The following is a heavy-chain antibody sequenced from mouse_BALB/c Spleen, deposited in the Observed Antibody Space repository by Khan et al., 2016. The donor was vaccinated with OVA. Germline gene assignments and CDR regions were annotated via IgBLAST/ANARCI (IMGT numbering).Heavy chain of an antibody. CDR1: GYTFTSYW. CDR2: INPSTGYT. J-gene: IGHJ3*01. V-gene: IGHV1-7*01. CDR3: ADHGSSSAWLTY. D-gene: IGHD1-1*01. Sequence: VQLQESGAELAKPGASVKMSCKASGYTFTSYWMHWVKQRPGQGLEWIGYINPSTGYTEYNQRFKDKATLTADKSSSTAYMQLSSLTSEDSAVYYGADHGSSSAWLTYWGQGTLVTVSA.